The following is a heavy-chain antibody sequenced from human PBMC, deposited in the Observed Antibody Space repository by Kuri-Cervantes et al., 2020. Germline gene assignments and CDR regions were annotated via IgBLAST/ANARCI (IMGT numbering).Heavy chain of an antibody. CDR1: GYTFTSYY. V-gene: IGHV1-46*01. CDR2: INPSGGST. Sequence: ASVKVSCKASGYTFTSYYMHWVRQAPGQGLEWMGIINPSGGSTSYAQKFQGRVTITADESTSTAYMELSSLRSEDTAVYYCARAGLPTRSYYYYGMDVWGQGTTVTVSS. J-gene: IGHJ6*02. D-gene: IGHD5-12*01. CDR3: ARAGLPTRSYYYYGMDV.